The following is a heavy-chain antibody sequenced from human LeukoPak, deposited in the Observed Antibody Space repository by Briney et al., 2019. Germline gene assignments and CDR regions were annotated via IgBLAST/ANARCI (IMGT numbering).Heavy chain of an antibody. Sequence: TGGSLRLSCAASGFTFSSYAMTWARQAPGKGLEWVSDISGSGSNTYYADSVKGRFTISRDNSKNTLYLLINSLRADDTAVYYCARGNGDYAIHPDYWGQGTLVTVSS. CDR1: GFTFSSYA. CDR2: ISGSGSNT. CDR3: ARGNGDYAIHPDY. V-gene: IGHV3-23*01. J-gene: IGHJ4*02. D-gene: IGHD4-17*01.